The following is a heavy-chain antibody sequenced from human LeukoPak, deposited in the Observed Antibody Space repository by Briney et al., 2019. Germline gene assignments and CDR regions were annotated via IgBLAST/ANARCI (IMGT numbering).Heavy chain of an antibody. Sequence: GASVKVSCKASGGTLSSYGISWVRQAPGHGREWMGRIFAMVGVANYAQKIQGRITITADKATSTSNMELSSLRSEHTAVYYCARGHGSSNYDILTGSDDYYGMDVWGQGTTVTVSS. V-gene: IGHV1-69*04. CDR1: GGTLSSYG. D-gene: IGHD3-9*01. CDR2: IFAMVGVA. CDR3: ARGHGSSNYDILTGSDDYYGMDV. J-gene: IGHJ6*02.